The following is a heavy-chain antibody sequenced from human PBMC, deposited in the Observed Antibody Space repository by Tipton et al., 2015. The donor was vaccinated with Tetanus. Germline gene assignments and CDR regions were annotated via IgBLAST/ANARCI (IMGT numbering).Heavy chain of an antibody. D-gene: IGHD5-18*01. CDR3: ARRDRYNTDSFHL. Sequence: TPSLTCTVSGGQFISSSFYFGWIRQPPGKGLEWVGSIYHSGTTYYNPSLNSRVNISSFASKNEISLTLTSVPAADTAVYYCARRDRYNTDSFHLWGQGTMVAV. CDR1: GGQFISSSFY. CDR2: IYHSGTT. J-gene: IGHJ3*01. V-gene: IGHV4-39*01.